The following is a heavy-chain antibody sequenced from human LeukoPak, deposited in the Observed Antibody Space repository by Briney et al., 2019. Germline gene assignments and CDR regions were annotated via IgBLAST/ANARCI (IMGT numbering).Heavy chain of an antibody. Sequence: GGSLRLSCAASGFTFSRYEMSWVRQAPGKGLEWVSYISNSGNAKYYAGSVKGRFTISRDSAKNSLYLQMNSLRAEDTVVYYCAREAAPVLAAQPDAFDIWGQGTMVTVSS. V-gene: IGHV3-48*03. D-gene: IGHD2-15*01. CDR1: GFTFSRYE. J-gene: IGHJ3*02. CDR2: ISNSGNAK. CDR3: AREAAPVLAAQPDAFDI.